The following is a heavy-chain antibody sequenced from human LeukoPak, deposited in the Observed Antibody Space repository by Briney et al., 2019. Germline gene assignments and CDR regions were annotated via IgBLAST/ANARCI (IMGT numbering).Heavy chain of an antibody. J-gene: IGHJ4*02. D-gene: IGHD3-22*01. Sequence: GGSLRLSCAASGFTFSNYWMSWVRQAPGKGLEWVANINEDGSEKHYVDSVKGRFTISRDNAKNSLYLEVNSLRAEDAAVYYCTRWGSGYYFRYFDYWGQGTRVTVSS. CDR3: TRWGSGYYFRYFDY. CDR2: INEDGSEK. CDR1: GFTFSNYW. V-gene: IGHV3-7*01.